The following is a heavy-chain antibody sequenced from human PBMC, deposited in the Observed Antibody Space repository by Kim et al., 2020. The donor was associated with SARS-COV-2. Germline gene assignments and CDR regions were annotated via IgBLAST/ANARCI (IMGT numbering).Heavy chain of an antibody. V-gene: IGHV3-48*02. CDR3: ARDLPCGLRYFDWLPNLQDECDM. CDR2: ISGSSTTI. J-gene: IGHJ3*02. Sequence: GGSLRLSCAASGFTFSSYSMNWVRQAPGKGLEWVSYISGSSTTIYYADSVKGRFTISRDNAKNSLYLQMNSLSDEDTAVYYCARDLPCGLRYFDWLPNLQDECDMWGQGTMVTVPS. CDR1: GFTFSSYS. D-gene: IGHD3-9*01.